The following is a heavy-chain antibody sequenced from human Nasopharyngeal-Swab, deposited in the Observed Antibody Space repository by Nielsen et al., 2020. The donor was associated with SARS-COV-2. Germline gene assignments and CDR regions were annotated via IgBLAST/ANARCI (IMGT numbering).Heavy chain of an antibody. CDR3: AKAVYSSSAPYYYYGMDV. D-gene: IGHD6-6*01. Sequence: GESLKISCAASGFTFSSYDMHWVRQATGKGLEWVSAIGTAGDTYYPGSVKGRFTISRDNSKNSLYLQMNSLRTEDTALYYCAKAVYSSSAPYYYYGMDVWGQGTTVTVSS. CDR1: GFTFSSYD. V-gene: IGHV3-13*01. J-gene: IGHJ6*02. CDR2: IGTAGDT.